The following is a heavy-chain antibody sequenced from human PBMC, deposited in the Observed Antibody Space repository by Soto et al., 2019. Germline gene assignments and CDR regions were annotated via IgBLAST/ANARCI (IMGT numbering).Heavy chain of an antibody. D-gene: IGHD6-6*01. V-gene: IGHV3-21*04. Sequence: PGGSLRLSCAASGFTFSSYSMNWVRQAPGKGLEWVSAISSSSSYTYYADSVKGRFTISRDNAKKSLLLEMNSLRVEDTAFYYCARGEYTSRSGFDVWGQGTPDTVSS. CDR1: GFTFSSYS. J-gene: IGHJ6*02. CDR2: ISSSSSYT. CDR3: ARGEYTSRSGFDV.